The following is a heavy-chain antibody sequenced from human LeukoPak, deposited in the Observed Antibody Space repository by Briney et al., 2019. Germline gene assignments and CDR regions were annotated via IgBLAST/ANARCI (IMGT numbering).Heavy chain of an antibody. Sequence: GASVKVSCKASGGTFSSYTISWVRQAPGQGLEWMGRIIPILGIANYAQKFQGRVTITADKSTSTAYMELSSLRSEDTAVYYCAGDRGSGRPEASIWFDPWGQGTLVTVSS. D-gene: IGHD3-10*01. CDR1: GGTFSSYT. CDR3: AGDRGSGRPEASIWFDP. J-gene: IGHJ5*02. CDR2: IIPILGIA. V-gene: IGHV1-69*04.